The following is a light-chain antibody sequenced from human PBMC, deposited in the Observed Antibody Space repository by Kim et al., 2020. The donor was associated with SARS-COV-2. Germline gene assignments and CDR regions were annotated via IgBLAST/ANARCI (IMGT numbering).Light chain of an antibody. CDR1: SGISNY. J-gene: IGKJ2*01. V-gene: IGKV1-39*01. Sequence: SASVGDRVTITCRASSGISNYLHWYQQKPGKAPNLLIYAASSLQSGVPSRFSGSGSGTDFTLTISSLQSEDFATYYCQQSYSTPYTFGQGTKLEI. CDR3: QQSYSTPYT. CDR2: AAS.